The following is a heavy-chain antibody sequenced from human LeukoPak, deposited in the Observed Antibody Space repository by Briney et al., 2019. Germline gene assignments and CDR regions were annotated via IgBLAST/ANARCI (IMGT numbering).Heavy chain of an antibody. CDR1: GDTFSSYA. CDR3: ASGYDYGSGSSDY. D-gene: IGHD3-10*01. V-gene: IGHV1-69*01. Sequence: SVKVSCKASGDTFSSYAISWVRQAPGQGLEWMGGIIPIFGTANYAQKFQGRVTITADESTSTAYMELSSLRSEDTAVYYCASGYDYGSGSSDYWGQGTLVTVSS. CDR2: IIPIFGTA. J-gene: IGHJ4*02.